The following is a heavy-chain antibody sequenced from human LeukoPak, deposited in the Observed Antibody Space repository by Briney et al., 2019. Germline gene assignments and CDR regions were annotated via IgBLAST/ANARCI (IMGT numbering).Heavy chain of an antibody. CDR2: IYTSGST. J-gene: IGHJ4*02. CDR1: DGSISNYY. CDR3: ARAPGESGSYYFDY. Sequence: SETLSLTRTVSDGSISNYYYNWIRQSAGKGLEWIGRIYTSGSTNYNPSLKSRVTISVDTSKNQFSLKLSSVTAADTAVYYCARAPGESGSYYFDYWGQGTLVTVSS. V-gene: IGHV4-4*07. D-gene: IGHD1-26*01.